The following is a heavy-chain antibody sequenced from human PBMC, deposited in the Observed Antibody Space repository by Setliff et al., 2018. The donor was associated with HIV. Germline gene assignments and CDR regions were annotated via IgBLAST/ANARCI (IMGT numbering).Heavy chain of an antibody. Sequence: ASVKVSCKASGYTFTGYYMHWVRQAPGQGLEWMGWINPNSGNTGYAQKFQGRVTMTRNTSIRTAYMELSSLRSEDTAVYYCARGGGVYCSGGSCYTSVDFQHWGQGTLVTVSS. D-gene: IGHD2-15*01. V-gene: IGHV1-8*02. J-gene: IGHJ1*01. CDR1: GYTFTGYY. CDR2: INPNSGNT. CDR3: ARGGGVYCSGGSCYTSVDFQH.